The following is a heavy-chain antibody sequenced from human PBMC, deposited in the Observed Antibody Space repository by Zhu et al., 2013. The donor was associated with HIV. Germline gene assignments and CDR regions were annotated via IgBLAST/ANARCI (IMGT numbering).Heavy chain of an antibody. J-gene: IGHJ4*02. V-gene: IGHV1-69*01. CDR1: GGSFRTSG. CDR3: ARVVQGYVDY. Sequence: QVQLVQSGPEAKKPGSSVKVSCKASGGSFRTSGISWVRQAPGQGLEWMGSIIPLVGAGKSAQNFQGRVTITADESTSTAYMELSSLRSEDTAVYYCARVVQGYVDYWGQGTLVTVSS. D-gene: IGHD2-15*01. CDR2: IIPLVGAG.